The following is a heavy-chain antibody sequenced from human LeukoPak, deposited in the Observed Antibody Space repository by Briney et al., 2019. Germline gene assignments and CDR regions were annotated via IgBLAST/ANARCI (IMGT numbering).Heavy chain of an antibody. Sequence: ASEKVSRKASGYTFTGYYMHWVRQAPGQGLEWMGWINPNSGGTNYAQKFQGRVTMTRDTSISTAYMELSRLRSDDTAVYYCARSGVLRYFDWLLSYYFDYWGQGTLVTVSS. CDR2: INPNSGGT. CDR1: GYTFTGYY. D-gene: IGHD3-9*01. CDR3: ARSGVLRYFDWLLSYYFDY. V-gene: IGHV1-2*02. J-gene: IGHJ4*02.